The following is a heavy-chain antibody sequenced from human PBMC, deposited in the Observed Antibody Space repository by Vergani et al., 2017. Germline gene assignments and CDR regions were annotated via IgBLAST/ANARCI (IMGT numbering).Heavy chain of an antibody. V-gene: IGHV4-38-2*01. CDR1: GYSIGSGFY. Sequence: QVRLEESGPGLVKPSETLSLTCSVSGYSIGSGFYWAWIRQSPGVGLQWLTSIHNRGKTYHNPSLKSRVSVSLHTAKYRFSLNLTSVTATVTAVYYCSRSQTDYWYFDLLGPGSLVTGSS. CDR2: IHNRGKT. J-gene: IGHJ2*01. CDR3: SRSQTDYWYFDL.